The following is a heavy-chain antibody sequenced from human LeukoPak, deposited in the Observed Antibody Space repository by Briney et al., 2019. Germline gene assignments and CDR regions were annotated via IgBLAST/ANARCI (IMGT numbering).Heavy chain of an antibody. D-gene: IGHD6-19*01. CDR1: GFTFDDYA. Sequence: GGSLRLSCAASGFTFDDYAMHWVRQAPGKGLEWVSGISWNSGSIGYADSVKGRFTISRDNAKNSLYLQMNSLRAEDTALYYCAKVSSSGWYGTFDCWGQGTLVTVSS. V-gene: IGHV3-9*01. J-gene: IGHJ4*02. CDR3: AKVSSSGWYGTFDC. CDR2: ISWNSGSI.